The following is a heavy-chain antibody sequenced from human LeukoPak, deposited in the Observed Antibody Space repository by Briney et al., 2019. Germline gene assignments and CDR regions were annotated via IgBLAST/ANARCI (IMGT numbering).Heavy chain of an antibody. J-gene: IGHJ5*02. V-gene: IGHV3-73*01. D-gene: IGHD3-10*01. CDR3: TRPFMVRGVDNWFGP. CDR2: IRSKANSYAT. Sequence: GGSLRLSCAASGFTFSGSAMHWVRQASGKGLEWVGRIRSKANSYATAYAASVKGRFTISRDDSKNTAYLQMNSLKTEDTAVYYCTRPFMVRGVDNWFGPWGQGTLVTVSS. CDR1: GFTFSGSA.